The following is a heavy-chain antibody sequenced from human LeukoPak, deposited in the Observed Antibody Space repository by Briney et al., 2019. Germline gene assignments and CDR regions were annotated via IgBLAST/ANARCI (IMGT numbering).Heavy chain of an antibody. CDR1: GFTFSSYG. J-gene: IGHJ3*02. D-gene: IGHD2-2*01. Sequence: GGSLRLSCAAPGFTFSSYGMHWVRQATGEGLEWVAVISYDGSNKYYADSVKGRFTISRDNSKNTLYLQMNSLRAEDTAVYYCAKSYCSSTSCYDAFDIWGQGTMVTVSS. CDR3: AKSYCSSTSCYDAFDI. V-gene: IGHV3-30*18. CDR2: ISYDGSNK.